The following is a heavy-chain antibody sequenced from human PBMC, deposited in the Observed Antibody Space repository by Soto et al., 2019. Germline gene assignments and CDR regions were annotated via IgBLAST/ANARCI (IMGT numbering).Heavy chain of an antibody. D-gene: IGHD6-19*01. J-gene: IGHJ4*02. CDR3: ARENPDLTRFSSGWYYFDY. Sequence: ASVKVSCKASGYTFTSYGISWVRQAPGQGLEWMGWISAYNGNTNYAQKLQGRVTMTTDTSTSTAYMELRSLRSDDTAVYYCARENPDLTRFSSGWYYFDYWGQGTLVTVSS. V-gene: IGHV1-18*01. CDR1: GYTFTSYG. CDR2: ISAYNGNT.